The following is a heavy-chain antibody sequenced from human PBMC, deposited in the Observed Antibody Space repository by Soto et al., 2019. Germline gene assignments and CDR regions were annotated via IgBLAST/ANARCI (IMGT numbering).Heavy chain of an antibody. D-gene: IGHD2-21*02. CDR2: INAGNGNT. Sequence: ASVKVSCKASGYTFTSYAMHWVRQAPGQRLEWMGWINAGNGNTKYSQKFQGRVTITRDTSASTAYMELSSLRSEDTAVYYCARVRCGGDCYIIDYWGQGTLVTVYS. J-gene: IGHJ4*02. CDR3: ARVRCGGDCYIIDY. V-gene: IGHV1-3*01. CDR1: GYTFTSYA.